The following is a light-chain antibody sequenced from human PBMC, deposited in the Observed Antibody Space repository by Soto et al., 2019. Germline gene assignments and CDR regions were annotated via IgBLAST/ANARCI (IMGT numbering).Light chain of an antibody. J-gene: IGKJ1*01. CDR1: QRISSF. CDR2: AAS. CDR3: QQSYSTPRT. V-gene: IGKV1-39*01. Sequence: DIQMTQSPSSLSACVGDRVAITCRASQRISSFLNWYQQKPGKAPKLLIYAASTLQSGVPSRFSGSGSGTAFTLTISSLQPEDFATYYCQQSYSTPRTFGQGTKVDIK.